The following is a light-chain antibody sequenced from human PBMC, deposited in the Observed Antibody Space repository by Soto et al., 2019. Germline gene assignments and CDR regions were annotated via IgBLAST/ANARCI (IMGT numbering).Light chain of an antibody. CDR2: GDS. J-gene: IGLJ1*01. CDR1: SSNIGAGYD. CDR3: QSNDNGLSGSDV. Sequence: QSVLTQPPSVSGAPGQRVTISCTGSSSNIGAGYDVNWYQQLPETAPKLLIFGDSNRPSGVPDRFSGSKSGTSASLVITGLQADAEADYYCQSNDNGLSGSDVFGNGTKVTVL. V-gene: IGLV1-40*01.